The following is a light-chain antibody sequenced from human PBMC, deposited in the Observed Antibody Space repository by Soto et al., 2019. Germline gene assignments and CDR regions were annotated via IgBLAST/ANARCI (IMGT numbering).Light chain of an antibody. CDR1: QTISSW. CDR2: KAS. CDR3: QQYHHWPPIT. Sequence: DIQMTQSPSTLSGSVVDRVTITCLASQTISSWLAWYQQKPGKAPKLLIYKASTLKSGVPSRFSGSGSGTEFTLTISSLQSEDFAVYYCQQYHHWPPITFGQGTRLEIK. V-gene: IGKV1-5*03. J-gene: IGKJ5*01.